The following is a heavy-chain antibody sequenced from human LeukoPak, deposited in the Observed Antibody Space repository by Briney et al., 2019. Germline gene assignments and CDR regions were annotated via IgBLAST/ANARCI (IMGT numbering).Heavy chain of an antibody. D-gene: IGHD3-22*01. Sequence: ETLSLTCAVYGGSFSGYYWSWVRQAPGKGLEWVSAISGSGGSTYYADSVKGRFTISRDNSKNTLYLQMNSLRAEDTAVYYCAKRGSDYYDSSGYYYFDYWGQGTLVTVSS. J-gene: IGHJ4*02. CDR2: ISGSGGST. CDR1: GGSFSGYY. V-gene: IGHV3-23*01. CDR3: AKRGSDYYDSSGYYYFDY.